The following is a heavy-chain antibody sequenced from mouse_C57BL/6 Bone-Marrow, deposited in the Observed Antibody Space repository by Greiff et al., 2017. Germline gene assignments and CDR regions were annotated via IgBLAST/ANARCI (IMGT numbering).Heavy chain of an antibody. CDR3: ANYYGSSHYAMDY. CDR2: IYPRDGST. CDR1: GYTFTSYD. V-gene: IGHV1-85*01. D-gene: IGHD1-1*01. J-gene: IGHJ4*01. Sequence: VQLVESGPELVKPGASVKLSCKASGYTFTSYDINWVKQRPGQGLEWIGWIYPRDGSTKYNEKFKGKATLTVDTSSSTAYMELHSLTSEDSAVYFCANYYGSSHYAMDYWGQGTSVTVSS.